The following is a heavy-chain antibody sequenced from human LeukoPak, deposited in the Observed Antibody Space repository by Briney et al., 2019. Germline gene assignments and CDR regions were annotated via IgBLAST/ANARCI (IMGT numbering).Heavy chain of an antibody. V-gene: IGHV3-23*01. J-gene: IGHJ2*01. CDR3: AKGSRGWYSWYFDV. CDR1: GFTFSSFT. Sequence: GGSLRLSCAASGFTFSSFTMSWVRQAPGKGLEWVSAISGSGGSTYYADSVKGRFTISRDNSKNTLYLQMNSLRAEDTAVYYCAKGSRGWYSWYFDVWSRGTLVTVSS. CDR2: ISGSGGST. D-gene: IGHD6-19*01.